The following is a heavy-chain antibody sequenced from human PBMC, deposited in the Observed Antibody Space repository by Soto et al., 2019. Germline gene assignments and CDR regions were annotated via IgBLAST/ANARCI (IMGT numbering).Heavy chain of an antibody. D-gene: IGHD1-26*01. J-gene: IGHJ4*02. V-gene: IGHV4-34*01. Sequence: SETLSLTCAVYGGSFSGYYWSWIRQPPGKGLEWIGEINHSGSTNYNPSLKSRVTISVDTSKNQFSLKLSSVTAADTAVYYCARDKGGNYVEYWGQGTLVTVSS. CDR2: INHSGST. CDR3: ARDKGGNYVEY. CDR1: GGSFSGYY.